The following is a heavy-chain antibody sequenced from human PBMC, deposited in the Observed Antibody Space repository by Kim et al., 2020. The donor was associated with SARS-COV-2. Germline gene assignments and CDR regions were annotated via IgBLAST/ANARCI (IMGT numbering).Heavy chain of an antibody. J-gene: IGHJ5*02. V-gene: IGHV4-4*02. CDR3: SRIVLRAFDP. Sequence: SETLSLTCTASGGSITTTNWWSWVRQPPGKGLEWIGEIYHTGTTNYDPSLKSRVTISVNKFKSQFSLILSSVTAAASAESFCSRIVLRAFDPWGQGTLAT. CDR2: IYHTGTT. CDR1: GGSITTTNW. D-gene: IGHD2-2*01.